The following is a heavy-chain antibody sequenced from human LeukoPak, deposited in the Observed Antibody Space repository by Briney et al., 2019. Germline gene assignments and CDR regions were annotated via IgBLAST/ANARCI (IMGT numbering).Heavy chain of an antibody. CDR1: GGSFSGYY. V-gene: IGHV4-34*01. CDR2: INHSGST. J-gene: IGHJ4*02. Sequence: SETLSLTCAVYGGSFSGYYWSWIRQPPGKGLEWIGEINHSGSTNYNPSLKSRVTISVDTSKNQFPLKLSSVTAADTAVYYCASNYDFWSGYYYFDYRGQGTLVTVSS. CDR3: ASNYDFWSGYYYFDY. D-gene: IGHD3-3*01.